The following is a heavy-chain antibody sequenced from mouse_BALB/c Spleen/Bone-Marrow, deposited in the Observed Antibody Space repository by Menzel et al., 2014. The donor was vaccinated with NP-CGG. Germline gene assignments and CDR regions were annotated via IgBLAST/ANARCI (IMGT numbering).Heavy chain of an antibody. Sequence: EVHLVESGPELVKPGASVRMSCKASGYTFTSYVMHWVKQKPGQGLEWIGNINPYNDNTKYNEKFKGKATLTSDKSSSTAYMELSSLTSEDSAVYYCARSPYGYDWYFDVWGAGTTVTVSS. CDR3: ARSPYGYDWYFDV. CDR1: GYTFTSYV. V-gene: IGHV1-14*01. D-gene: IGHD2-2*01. J-gene: IGHJ1*01. CDR2: INPYNDNT.